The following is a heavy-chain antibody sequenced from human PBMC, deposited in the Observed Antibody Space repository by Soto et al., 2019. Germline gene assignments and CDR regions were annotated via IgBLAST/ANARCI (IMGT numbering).Heavy chain of an antibody. V-gene: IGHV1-69*04. Sequence: QVQLVQSGAEVKKPGSSVKVSCRASGGTFSNYAISWVRQAPGQGLEWMGRIIPILTIPNYAQSFQDRVTITADKATSTAYMELRSLRSEDTAVYYCARVSRGGSMPDCWGQGTLVTVSS. J-gene: IGHJ4*02. CDR3: ARVSRGGSMPDC. CDR1: GGTFSNYA. CDR2: IIPILTIP. D-gene: IGHD3-10*01.